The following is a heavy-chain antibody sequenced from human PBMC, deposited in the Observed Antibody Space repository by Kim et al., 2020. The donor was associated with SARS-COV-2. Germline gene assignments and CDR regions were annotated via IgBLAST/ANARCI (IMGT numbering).Heavy chain of an antibody. D-gene: IGHD2-2*01. V-gene: IGHV4-39*01. CDR3: ARHVFDVVVPAASYYFDY. Sequence: SETLSLTCTVSGGSISSSSYYWGWIRQPPGKGLEWIGSIYYSGSTYYNPSLKSRVTISVDTSKNQFSLKLSSVTAADTAVYYCARHVFDVVVPAASYYFDYWGQGTLVTVSS. CDR2: IYYSGST. CDR1: GGSISSSSYY. J-gene: IGHJ4*02.